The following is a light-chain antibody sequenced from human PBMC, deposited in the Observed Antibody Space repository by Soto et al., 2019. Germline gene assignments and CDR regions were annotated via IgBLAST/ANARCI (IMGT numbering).Light chain of an antibody. CDR1: QRITT. Sequence: IVMTQSPATLSLSQRKRATLSFRASQRITTVAWYQQKPGQGPRLLIYGLSIRAPGVPARFSVSGSGTEFTLTISSLQSEDFAVYFCQQYYDWPTFGQGTKVDIK. V-gene: IGKV3-15*01. CDR2: GLS. J-gene: IGKJ1*01. CDR3: QQYYDWPT.